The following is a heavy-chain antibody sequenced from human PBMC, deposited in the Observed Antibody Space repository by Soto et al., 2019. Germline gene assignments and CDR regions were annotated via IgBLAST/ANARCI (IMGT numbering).Heavy chain of an antibody. CDR3: ARDRGGARGYCSSTSCYTFDY. CDR2: INPNSGGT. D-gene: IGHD2-2*02. V-gene: IGHV1-2*02. J-gene: IGHJ4*02. Sequence: ASVKVSCKASGYTFTGYYMHWVRQAPGQGLEWMGWINPNSGGTNYAQKFQGRVTMTRDTSTSTAYMELSRLRSDDTAVYYCARDRGGARGYCSSTSCYTFDYWGQGTLVTVLL. CDR1: GYTFTGYY.